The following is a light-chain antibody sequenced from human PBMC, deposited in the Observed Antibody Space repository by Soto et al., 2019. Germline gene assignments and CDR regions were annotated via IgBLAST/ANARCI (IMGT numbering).Light chain of an antibody. CDR3: QQYNNWPQT. CDR1: QSGSSTY. CDR2: GAS. Sequence: EVALTQSLGTLSLSPEERATLSCRASQSGSSTYLAWYQQKPGQAPRLVIYGASTRATGIPARFSGSGSGTEFTLTISSLQSEDFADYHCQQYNNWPQTFGQGTKVDI. J-gene: IGKJ1*01. V-gene: IGKV3-15*01.